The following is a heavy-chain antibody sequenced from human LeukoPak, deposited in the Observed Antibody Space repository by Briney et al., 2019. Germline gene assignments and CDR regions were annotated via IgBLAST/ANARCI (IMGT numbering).Heavy chain of an antibody. J-gene: IGHJ4*02. CDR3: ARTYYDSSGYYLGLGY. V-gene: IGHV1-8*01. D-gene: IGHD3-22*01. CDR2: MNPNSGNT. Sequence: ASVKVSCKASGYTFTSYDINWVRQATGQGLEWMGWMNPNSGNTGYAQKFQGRVTMTRNTSISTAYMELSSLRSEDTAEYYCARTYYDSSGYYLGLGYWGQGTLVTVSS. CDR1: GYTFTSYD.